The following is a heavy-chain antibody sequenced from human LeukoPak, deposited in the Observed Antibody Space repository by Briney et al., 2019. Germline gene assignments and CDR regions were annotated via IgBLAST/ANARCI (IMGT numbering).Heavy chain of an antibody. J-gene: IGHJ4*02. D-gene: IGHD3-10*01. CDR1: GYTFTSCY. CDR2: INPNSGGT. V-gene: IGHV1-2*02. CDR3: ARDPATTYYYNP. Sequence: ASVKVSCKTSGYTFTSCYMHWVRQAPGQGLEWMGWINPNSGGTNYAQKFQGRVTMTRDTSISTVYLELSSLRADDTAVYYCARDPATTYYYNPWGQGTLVTVSS.